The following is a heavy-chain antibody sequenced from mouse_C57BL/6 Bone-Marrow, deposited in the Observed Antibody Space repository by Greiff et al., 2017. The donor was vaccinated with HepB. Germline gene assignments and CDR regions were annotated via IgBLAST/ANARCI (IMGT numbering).Heavy chain of an antibody. Sequence: QVQLQQSGSELRSPGSSVKLSCKDFDSEVFPIAYMSWVRQKPGHGFEWIGGILPSIGRTIYGEKFEDKATLDADTLSNTAYLELNSMTSEDSAIYYCARDDGYYGGFAYWGQGTLVTVSA. J-gene: IGHJ3*01. CDR1: DSEVFPIAY. CDR3: ARDDGYYGGFAY. CDR2: ILPSIGRT. D-gene: IGHD2-3*01. V-gene: IGHV15-2*01.